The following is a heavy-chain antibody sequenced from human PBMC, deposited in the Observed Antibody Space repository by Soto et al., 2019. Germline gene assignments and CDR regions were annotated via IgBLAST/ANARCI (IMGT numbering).Heavy chain of an antibody. CDR1: GFTFSSYA. CDR3: ARDWEIGYCSGGSCSRGIDY. V-gene: IGHV3-30-3*01. J-gene: IGHJ4*02. CDR2: ISYDGSNK. Sequence: GGSLRLSCAASGFTFSSYAMHWVRQAPGKGLEWVAVISYDGSNKYYADSVKGRFTISRDNSKNTLYLQMNSLRAEDTAVYYCARDWEIGYCSGGSCSRGIDYWGQGTLVTVSS. D-gene: IGHD2-15*01.